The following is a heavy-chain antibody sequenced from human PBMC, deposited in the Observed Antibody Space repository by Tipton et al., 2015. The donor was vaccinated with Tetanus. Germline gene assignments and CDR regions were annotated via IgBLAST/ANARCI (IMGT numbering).Heavy chain of an antibody. CDR3: ARGGRTVELATNYYFDF. CDR2: INPKSGVT. J-gene: IGHJ4*02. D-gene: IGHD5-24*01. V-gene: IGHV1-2*04. CDR1: GYTFTGYY. Sequence: QLVQSGAEVKKPGASLKVSCKASGYTFTGYYIHWVRQVPGQRLEWMGCINPKSGVTHFAQKFQGSLTMTRDTSSSTAYMDLSSLRSDDTAVYYCARGGRTVELATNYYFDFWGQGTLLTVSP.